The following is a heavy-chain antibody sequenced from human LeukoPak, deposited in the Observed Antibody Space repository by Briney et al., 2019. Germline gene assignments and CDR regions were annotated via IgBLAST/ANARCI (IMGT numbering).Heavy chain of an antibody. J-gene: IGHJ4*02. D-gene: IGHD6-19*01. Sequence: SQTLSLTCTVSGGSISSGGYYWSWIRQHPGKGLEWIGYIYYSGSTNYNPSLKSRVTISVGTSKNQFSLKLSSVTAADTAVYYCARAYGSGWSYYFDYWGQGTLVTVSS. V-gene: IGHV4-61*08. CDR1: GGSISSGGYY. CDR3: ARAYGSGWSYYFDY. CDR2: IYYSGST.